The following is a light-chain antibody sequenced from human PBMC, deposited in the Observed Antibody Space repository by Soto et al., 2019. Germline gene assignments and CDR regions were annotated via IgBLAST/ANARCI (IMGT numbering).Light chain of an antibody. CDR1: RSISTF. J-gene: IGKJ4*01. CDR3: QQCFSTPLLT. CDR2: GAS. V-gene: IGKV1-39*01. Sequence: DIQMTQSPSSLSASVGDRVTITCRASRSISTFLNWYQQKPGKAPKLLIYGASNLESGVPSTFSGSGSGTDFTLTISILQPEHFAIYYCQQCFSTPLLTFGGGTKVQIK.